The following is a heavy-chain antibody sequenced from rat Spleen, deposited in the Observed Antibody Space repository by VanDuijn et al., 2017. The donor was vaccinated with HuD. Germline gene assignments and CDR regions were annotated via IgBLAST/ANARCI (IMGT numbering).Heavy chain of an antibody. CDR3: ARANRDSYAHFDH. D-gene: IGHD1-12*01. CDR1: GFSLTTNG. CDR2: ISSGGDT. Sequence: VQLKESGPGLVQSSQTLSLTCTVSGFSLTTNGVSWVRQPPGEGLEWIAAISSGGDTYYNSALRSRLSISRDTSKSQVLLKMNSLQTEDTATYYCARANRDSYAHFDHWGQGVMVTVSS. V-gene: IGHV2S12*01. J-gene: IGHJ2*01.